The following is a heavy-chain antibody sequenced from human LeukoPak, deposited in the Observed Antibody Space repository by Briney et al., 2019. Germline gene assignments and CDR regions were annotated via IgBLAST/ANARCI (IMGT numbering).Heavy chain of an antibody. CDR2: IYTDGST. CDR1: VGSISGYY. Sequence: PSETLSLTCTVSVGSISGYYLSWIRQPAGKRLEWIGRIYTDGSTDYNPSIKSRVTMSVDASKNQFSLQLTSVTVADTAVYYCARDPPYSSGYFDYWSQGTLVTVSP. D-gene: IGHD6-19*01. J-gene: IGHJ4*02. V-gene: IGHV4-4*07. CDR3: ARDPPYSSGYFDY.